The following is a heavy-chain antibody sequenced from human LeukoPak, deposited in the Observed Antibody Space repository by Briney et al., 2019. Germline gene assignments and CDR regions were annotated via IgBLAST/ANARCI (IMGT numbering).Heavy chain of an antibody. CDR3: ARKLTGTTYFSY. Sequence: GGSLRLSCAASGFSFSNYGMHWVRQAPGKGLEWVAVTAYDGSNKYYVDSVRGRFTISRDNAQNSLYLQMNSLRAEDTAVYYCARKLTGTTYFSYWGQGTLVTVSS. D-gene: IGHD1-1*01. CDR2: TAYDGSNK. CDR1: GFSFSNYG. J-gene: IGHJ4*02. V-gene: IGHV3-30*03.